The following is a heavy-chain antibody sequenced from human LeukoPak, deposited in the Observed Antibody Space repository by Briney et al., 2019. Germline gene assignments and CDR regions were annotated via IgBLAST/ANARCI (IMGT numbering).Heavy chain of an antibody. J-gene: IGHJ4*02. CDR3: ARVGSAAATADY. CDR2: IIPIFGTT. V-gene: IGHV1-69*13. D-gene: IGHD6-25*01. CDR1: RGTFSNYA. Sequence: ASVKVSCKASRGTFSNYAISWVRQAPGQGLEWMGGIIPIFGTTSYAQKFQGRVTISADESTSTAYMELSRLRSDDTAVYFCARVGSAAATADYWGQGTLVTVSS.